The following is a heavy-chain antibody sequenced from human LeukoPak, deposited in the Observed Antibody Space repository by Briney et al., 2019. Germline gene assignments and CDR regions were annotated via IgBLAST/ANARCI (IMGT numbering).Heavy chain of an antibody. D-gene: IGHD4-23*01. V-gene: IGHV3-21*01. CDR3: ARGHEVTLYYFDY. CDR1: GFTFSSYS. J-gene: IGHJ4*02. Sequence: GGSLRLSCAASGFTFSSYSMNWVRQAPGKGLEWVSSISSSSSYIYYADSVKGRFTISRDNAKNSLYLQMNSLRAEDTAVYYCARGHEVTLYYFDYWGQGTLVTVSS. CDR2: ISSSSSYI.